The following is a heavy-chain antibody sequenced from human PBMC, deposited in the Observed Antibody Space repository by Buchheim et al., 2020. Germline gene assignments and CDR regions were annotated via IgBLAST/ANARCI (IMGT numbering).Heavy chain of an antibody. CDR1: GFTFSSYT. V-gene: IGHV3-21*01. J-gene: IGHJ4*02. Sequence: EVQLMESGGGLVKPGGSLRLSCAASGFTFSSYTMNWVRQAPGKGLEWVASISSSSSYIYYADSVKGRFTISRDNSKNSLYLQMNSLRAEDTAVYYCAGAGGSYFSPSLNYWGRGTL. CDR3: AGAGGSYFSPSLNY. D-gene: IGHD1-26*01. CDR2: ISSSSSYI.